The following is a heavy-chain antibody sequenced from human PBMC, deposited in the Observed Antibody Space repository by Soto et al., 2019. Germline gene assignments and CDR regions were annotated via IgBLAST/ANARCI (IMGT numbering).Heavy chain of an antibody. Sequence: WGSLRLSCGASGFSFTNAWISFFRRSPGKGLEWVGRIKSKVDGGTTDYATPVKDRFTISRDDSKSTLYLETNSLKTEDTAVYYCTTGAFYDILTAYWGQGTLVTVSS. J-gene: IGHJ4*02. CDR3: TTGAFYDILTAY. CDR2: IKSKVDGGTT. D-gene: IGHD3-9*01. V-gene: IGHV3-15*01. CDR1: GFSFTNAW.